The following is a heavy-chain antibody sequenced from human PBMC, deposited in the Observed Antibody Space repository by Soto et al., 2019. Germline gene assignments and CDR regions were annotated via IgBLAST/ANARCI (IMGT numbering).Heavy chain of an antibody. V-gene: IGHV4-59*08. Sequence: SETLSLTCTVSGGSISSYYWSWLRQPPGKGLEWIGYIYYSGSTNYNPSLKSRVTISVDTSKNQFSLKLSSVTAADTAVYYCARQRGSGWHNDYWGQGTLVTVSS. CDR3: ARQRGSGWHNDY. CDR2: IYYSGST. J-gene: IGHJ4*02. CDR1: GGSISSYY. D-gene: IGHD6-19*01.